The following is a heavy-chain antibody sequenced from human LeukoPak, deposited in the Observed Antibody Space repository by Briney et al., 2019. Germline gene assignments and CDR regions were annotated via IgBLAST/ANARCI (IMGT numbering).Heavy chain of an antibody. CDR2: ISSSGGNI. CDR1: GFTFSDYY. J-gene: IGHJ4*02. D-gene: IGHD1-7*01. Sequence: GGSLRLSCAASGFTFSDYYMSWIRQAPGKGLEWVLYISSSGGNIYYADSVKGRFTISRDNAKNSLSLEMNSLRVEDTGVYYCARGTTGTTVAYGYSLDSWGQGTLVTVSS. CDR3: ARGTTGTTVAYGYSLDS. V-gene: IGHV3-11*01.